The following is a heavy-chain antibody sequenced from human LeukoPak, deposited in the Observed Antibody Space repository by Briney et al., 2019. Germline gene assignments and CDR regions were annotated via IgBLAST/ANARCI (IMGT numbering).Heavy chain of an antibody. V-gene: IGHV3-48*01. CDR2: ISSSSSTI. CDR3: ARDSGDYDYVWGSYRPTFDY. D-gene: IGHD3-16*02. CDR1: GFTFSSYS. J-gene: IGHJ4*02. Sequence: PGGSLRLSCAASGFTFSSYSMNWVRQAPGKGLEWVSYISSSSSTIYYADSVKGRFNISRDNAKNSLYLQMNSLRAEDTAVYYCARDSGDYDYVWGSYRPTFDYWGQGTLVTVSS.